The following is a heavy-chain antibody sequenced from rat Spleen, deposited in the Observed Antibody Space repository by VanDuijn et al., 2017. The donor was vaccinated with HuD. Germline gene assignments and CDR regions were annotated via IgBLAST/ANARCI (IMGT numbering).Heavy chain of an antibody. D-gene: IGHD1-4*01. V-gene: IGHV5-17*01. J-gene: IGHJ4*01. CDR2: ISFDGSHT. Sequence: EVQLVESGGGLVQPGKSLKLSCAASGFIFSDYAMAWVRQSPKKGLEWVATISFDGSHTYYRDSVKGRFTISRDNAKNTLYLQVDSLRAEDTATYYCARQGGYNSYVMDAWGQGASVTVSS. CDR3: ARQGGYNSYVMDA. CDR1: GFIFSDYA.